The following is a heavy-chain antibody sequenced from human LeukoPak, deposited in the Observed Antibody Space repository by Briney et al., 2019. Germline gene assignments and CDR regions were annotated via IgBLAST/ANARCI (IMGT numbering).Heavy chain of an antibody. CDR2: IYYSGST. V-gene: IGHV4-39*01. J-gene: IGHJ4*02. Sequence: SETLSLTCTVSGGSISSSSYYWGWIRQPPGKGLEWIGSIYYSGSTYYNPSLKRRVTISVDTSKYQFSLELSSVTAADTAVYYCARQDPFEGLWYHDSSGYGFDYWGQGTLVTVSS. CDR3: ARQDPFEGLWYHDSSGYGFDY. D-gene: IGHD3-22*01. CDR1: GGSISSSSYY.